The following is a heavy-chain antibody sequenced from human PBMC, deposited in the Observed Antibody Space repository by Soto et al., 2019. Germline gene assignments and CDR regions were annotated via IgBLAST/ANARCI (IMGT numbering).Heavy chain of an antibody. V-gene: IGHV4-34*01. CDR3: ARGRSYGYFSNWFDP. D-gene: IGHD3-16*01. J-gene: IGHJ5*02. Sequence: QVQLQQWGAGLLKPSETLSLTCAVYGGTLSGNHWSWIRQPPGKGLEWIGEINHSGSTNYNPSLKSRVTISVDTSKNQFSLDLSSVTAADTAVYFCARGRSYGYFSNWFDPWGQGDLVTVSS. CDR2: INHSGST. CDR1: GGTLSGNH.